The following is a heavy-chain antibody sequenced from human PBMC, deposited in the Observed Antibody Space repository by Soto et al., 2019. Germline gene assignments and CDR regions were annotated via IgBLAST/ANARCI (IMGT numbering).Heavy chain of an antibody. CDR3: ASQCTTDRCIWFDP. CDR2: LYYTGRA. V-gene: IGHV4-59*01. CDR1: GDSINDYY. Sequence: SETLSLTCTVSGDSINDYYWSWFRQPPGKGLQWIASLYYTGRASYNPSLRSRVAISLDTSKNQFSLKLSSVTAADTAVYYCASQCTTDRCIWFDPWVQGALVT. D-gene: IGHD2-8*01. J-gene: IGHJ5*02.